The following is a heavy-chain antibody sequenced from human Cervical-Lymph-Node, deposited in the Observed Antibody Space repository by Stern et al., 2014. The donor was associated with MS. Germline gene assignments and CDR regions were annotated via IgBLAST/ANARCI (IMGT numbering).Heavy chain of an antibody. CDR3: AHRRGTGDKNNVGFDY. J-gene: IGHJ4*02. Sequence: QVTLRESGPTLVKPTQTLTLTCVFSGFSLSTSGVGVGWIRQPPGKALEWLALLFWDGEKRYSPSQKSRLLITKDTSKNRVVLTLTNMDPVDTATYFCAHRRGTGDKNNVGFDYWGQGTLVTVSS. V-gene: IGHV2-5*02. D-gene: IGHD2/OR15-2a*01. CDR1: GFSLSTSGVG. CDR2: LFWDGEK.